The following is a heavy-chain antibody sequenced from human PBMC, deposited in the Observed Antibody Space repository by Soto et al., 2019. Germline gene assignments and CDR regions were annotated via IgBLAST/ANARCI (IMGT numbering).Heavy chain of an antibody. J-gene: IGHJ4*02. Sequence: HPGGSLRLSCAASGFTFSSYAMSWVRQAPGKGLEWVSAISGSGGSTYYADSVKGRFTISRDNSKNTLYLQMNSLRAEDTAVYYCAKSKSYDFWSGYTDYWGQGTLVTVSS. CDR2: ISGSGGST. CDR1: GFTFSSYA. CDR3: AKSKSYDFWSGYTDY. D-gene: IGHD3-3*01. V-gene: IGHV3-23*01.